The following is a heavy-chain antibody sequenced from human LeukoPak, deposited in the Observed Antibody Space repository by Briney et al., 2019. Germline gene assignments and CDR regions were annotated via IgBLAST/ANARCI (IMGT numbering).Heavy chain of an antibody. Sequence: SQTLSLACTVSGVSISSGGYYWSWIRQHPGKGLEWIGYIYYSGSTYYNPSLKSRVTISVDTSKNQFSLKLSSVTAADTAVYYCARAPPPLRFLEWLSPMDVWGQGTTVTVSS. CDR3: ARAPPPLRFLEWLSPMDV. J-gene: IGHJ6*02. CDR1: GVSISSGGYY. D-gene: IGHD3-3*01. CDR2: IYYSGST. V-gene: IGHV4-31*03.